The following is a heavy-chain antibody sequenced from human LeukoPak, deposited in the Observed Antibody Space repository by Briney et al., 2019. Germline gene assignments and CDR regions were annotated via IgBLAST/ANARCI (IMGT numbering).Heavy chain of an antibody. Sequence: ASVKVSCKASGYTFTSYYMHWVRQAPGQGLEWMGIINPSGGSTSYAQKFQGRVTMTRDMSTSTVYMELSSLRSEDTAVYYCARESGDYDILTGYYGYWFDPWGQGTLVTVSS. V-gene: IGHV1-46*01. CDR3: ARESGDYDILTGYYGYWFDP. D-gene: IGHD3-9*01. CDR1: GYTFTSYY. J-gene: IGHJ5*02. CDR2: INPSGGST.